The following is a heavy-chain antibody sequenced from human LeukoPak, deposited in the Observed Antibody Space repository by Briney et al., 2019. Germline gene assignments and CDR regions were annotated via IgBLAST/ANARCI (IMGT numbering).Heavy chain of an antibody. V-gene: IGHV3-33*08. J-gene: IGHJ4*02. D-gene: IGHD4-11*01. Sequence: GGSLRLSCIASGFSFSSYGMHWVRQAPGKGLEWVAVIWYDGSNKYYADSVKGRFTISRDNSKNTLYLQMNSLRAEDTAVYYCARDRGEYSNLDYWGQGTLVTVSS. CDR2: IWYDGSNK. CDR3: ARDRGEYSNLDY. CDR1: GFSFSSYG.